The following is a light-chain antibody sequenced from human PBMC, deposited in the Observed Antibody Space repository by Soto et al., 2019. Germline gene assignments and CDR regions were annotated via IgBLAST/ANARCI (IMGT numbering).Light chain of an antibody. CDR2: KAS. V-gene: IGKV1-5*03. Sequence: DIQMTQSPSTLSGSVGDRVTITCRASQSISTYLAWYQQKPGKAPKLLIYKASSLESGVPSRFSGSGSGAEFTLTISSLQPDDFATYYCQQYNTYSRTFSQGTKVDIK. J-gene: IGKJ1*01. CDR3: QQYNTYSRT. CDR1: QSISTY.